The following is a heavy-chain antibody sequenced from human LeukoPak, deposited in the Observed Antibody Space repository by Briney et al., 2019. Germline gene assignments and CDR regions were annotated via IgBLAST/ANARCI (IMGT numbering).Heavy chain of an antibody. V-gene: IGHV3-21*01. J-gene: IGHJ4*02. CDR3: ARGEPDYVWGSYRYPDY. Sequence: GGSLRLSCAASGFTFSSYSMNWVRQAPGKGLEWVSSISSSSSYIYYADSVKGRFTISRDNAKNSLYLQMNSLRAEDTAVYYCARGEPDYVWGSYRYPDYWGQGTLVTVSS. CDR2: ISSSSSYI. D-gene: IGHD3-16*02. CDR1: GFTFSSYS.